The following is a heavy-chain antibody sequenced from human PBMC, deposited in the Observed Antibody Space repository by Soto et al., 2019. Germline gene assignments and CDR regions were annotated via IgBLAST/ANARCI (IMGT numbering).Heavy chain of an antibody. D-gene: IGHD4-17*01. V-gene: IGHV1-18*01. Sequence: ASVKVSCKASGYTFTSYGISCVRQAPGQGLEWMGWISAYNGNTNYAQKLQGRVTMTTDTSTSTAYMELRSLRSDDTAVYYCARTDTTVVTLVYFDYWGQGTLVTVSS. J-gene: IGHJ4*02. CDR1: GYTFTSYG. CDR2: ISAYNGNT. CDR3: ARTDTTVVTLVYFDY.